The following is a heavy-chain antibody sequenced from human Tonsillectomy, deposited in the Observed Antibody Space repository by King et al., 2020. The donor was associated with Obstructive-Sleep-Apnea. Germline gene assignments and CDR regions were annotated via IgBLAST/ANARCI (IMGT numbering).Heavy chain of an antibody. Sequence: VQLVESGGGLVKPGGSLRLSCAASGFTFSSYTMNWVRQAPGKGLEWVSSISSTSTYIYSADSLKGRFTISRDNAKNSLFLQMNSLRAEDTAVYYCARDGEDIGPAGSVDYYYYGMDVWGQGTTVTVSS. CDR2: ISSTSTYI. J-gene: IGHJ6*02. CDR3: ARDGEDIGPAGSVDYYYYGMDV. CDR1: GFTFSSYT. V-gene: IGHV3-21*01. D-gene: IGHD6-13*01.